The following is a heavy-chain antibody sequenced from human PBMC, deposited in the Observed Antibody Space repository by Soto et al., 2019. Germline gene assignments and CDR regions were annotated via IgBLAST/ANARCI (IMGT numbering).Heavy chain of an antibody. V-gene: IGHV4-61*01. CDR3: ARVKVVTPDAFDI. CDR1: GGSVSSGSYY. J-gene: IGHJ3*02. CDR2: IYYSGST. D-gene: IGHD2-21*02. Sequence: SETLSLTCTVSGGSVSSGSYYWSWIRQPPGKGLEWIGYIYYSGSTNYNPSLKSRVTISVDTSKNRFSLKLSSVTAADTAVYYCARVKVVTPDAFDIWGQGTMVTGSS.